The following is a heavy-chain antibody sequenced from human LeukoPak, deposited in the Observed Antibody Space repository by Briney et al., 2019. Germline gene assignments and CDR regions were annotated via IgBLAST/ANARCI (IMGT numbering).Heavy chain of an antibody. J-gene: IGHJ5*02. CDR2: MNPNSGGT. CDR3: VRDSFPIQPPAGGVFRSHYGHPTWFDP. V-gene: IGHV1-2*02. CDR1: GYTFTGYD. D-gene: IGHD4-17*01. Sequence: RVASVKVSCKASGYTFTGYDMHWVRQAPGQGLEWMGWMNPNSGGTNYAQKFQGRVTMTRDTSISTAYMELSRLRSDDTAVYYCVRDSFPIQPPAGGVFRSHYGHPTWFDPWGQGILVTV.